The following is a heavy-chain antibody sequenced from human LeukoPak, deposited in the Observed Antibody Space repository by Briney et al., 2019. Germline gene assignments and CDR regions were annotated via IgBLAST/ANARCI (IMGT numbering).Heavy chain of an antibody. CDR1: GGSISSYY. J-gene: IGHJ4*02. D-gene: IGHD3-3*01. Sequence: SETLSLTCTVSGGSISSYYWSWIRQPPGKGLEWIGYIYHSGSTNYNPSLKSRVTISVDTSKNQFSLKLSSVTAADTAVYYCARGYDFWSGYYPFDYWGQGTLVTVSS. CDR3: ARGYDFWSGYYPFDY. V-gene: IGHV4-59*01. CDR2: IYHSGST.